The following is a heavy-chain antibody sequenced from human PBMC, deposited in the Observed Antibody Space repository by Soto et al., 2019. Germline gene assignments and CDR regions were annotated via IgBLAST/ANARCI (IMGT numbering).Heavy chain of an antibody. CDR3: ARAFFYQGSDSRGYSFDAFDF. V-gene: IGHV1-18*01. D-gene: IGHD3-22*01. CDR1: GYTFTSSG. CDR2: ISAHTGSS. J-gene: IGHJ3*01. Sequence: QVQLVQSGAEVKKPGASVKVSCKASGYTFTSSGMSWVRQAPGQGLEWMGWISAHTGSSEYAQRFQGRVNMTTDRSTSTAYMELRSLRSDDTAVYSCARAFFYQGSDSRGYSFDAFDFWGPGTLVTVSS.